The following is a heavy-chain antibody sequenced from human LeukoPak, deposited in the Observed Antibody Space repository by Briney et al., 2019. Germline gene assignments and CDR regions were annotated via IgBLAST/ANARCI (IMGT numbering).Heavy chain of an antibody. V-gene: IGHV3-23*01. CDR1: GFTFSSYA. Sequence: GGSLRLSCAASGFTFSSYAMSWVRQAPGTGLEWVSAISGSGGSTYYADSVKGRFTISRDNSKNTLYLQMNSLRAEDTAVYYCAKTMGLYHYDSSAQRDYWGQGTLVTVSS. CDR2: ISGSGGST. D-gene: IGHD3-22*01. CDR3: AKTMGLYHYDSSAQRDY. J-gene: IGHJ4*02.